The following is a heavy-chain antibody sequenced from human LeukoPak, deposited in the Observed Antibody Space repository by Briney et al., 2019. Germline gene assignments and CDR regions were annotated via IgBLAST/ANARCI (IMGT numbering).Heavy chain of an antibody. Sequence: SGGSLRLSCAASGFTFSSYGMHWVRQAPGKGLEWVAFIRYDGSNKYYADSVKGRFTISRDNSKNTLYLQMNSLRAEDTAVYYCAKVAGRYSSSLGGLDYWGQGTLVTVSS. CDR3: AKVAGRYSSSLGGLDY. CDR2: IRYDGSNK. J-gene: IGHJ4*02. V-gene: IGHV3-30*02. D-gene: IGHD6-13*01. CDR1: GFTFSSYG.